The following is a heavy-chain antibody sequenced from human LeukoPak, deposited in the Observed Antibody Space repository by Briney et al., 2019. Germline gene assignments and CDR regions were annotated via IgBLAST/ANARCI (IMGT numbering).Heavy chain of an antibody. V-gene: IGHV4-38-2*02. CDR2: IYHSGST. J-gene: IGHJ4*02. CDR3: ARGPLAGVVSDY. D-gene: IGHD3-3*01. Sequence: SETLSLTCTVSGYSISSGYYWGWILQPPGKGLEWIGSIYHSGSTYYNPSLKSRVTISVDTSKNQFSLKLSSVTAADTAVYYCARGPLAGVVSDYWGQGTLVTVSS. CDR1: GYSISSGYY.